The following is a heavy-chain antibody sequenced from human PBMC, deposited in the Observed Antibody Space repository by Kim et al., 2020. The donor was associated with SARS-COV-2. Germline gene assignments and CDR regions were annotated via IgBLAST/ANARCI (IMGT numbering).Heavy chain of an antibody. D-gene: IGHD3-3*01. CDR2: IWYDGSNK. CDR1: GFTFSSYG. Sequence: GGSLRLSCAASGFTFSSYGMHWVRQAPGKGLEWVAVIWYDGSNKYYADSVKGRFTISRDNSKNTLYLQMNSLRAEDTAVYYCAKDPEEWFYYFDYWGQGTLVTVSS. J-gene: IGHJ4*02. V-gene: IGHV3-33*06. CDR3: AKDPEEWFYYFDY.